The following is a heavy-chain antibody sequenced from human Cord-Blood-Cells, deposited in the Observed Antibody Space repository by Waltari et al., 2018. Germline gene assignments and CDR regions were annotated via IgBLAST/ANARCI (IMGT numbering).Heavy chain of an antibody. Sequence: QVQLVESGGGVVQPGRSLRLSCAASGFTSGRFRMHWVSQAPGKGLEWVAVISYDGSNKYYADSVKGRFTISRDNSKNTLYLQMNSLRAEDTAVYYCVVGLKAAGKDYWGQGTLVTVSS. CDR3: VVGLKAAGKDY. J-gene: IGHJ4*02. V-gene: IGHV3-30*04. CDR1: GFTSGRFR. D-gene: IGHD6-13*01. CDR2: ISYDGSNK.